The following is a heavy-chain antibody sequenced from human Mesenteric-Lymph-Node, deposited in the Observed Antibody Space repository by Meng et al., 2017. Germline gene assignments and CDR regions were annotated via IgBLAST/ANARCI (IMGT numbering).Heavy chain of an antibody. CDR1: GGTFSSYA. CDR2: IIPIFGTA. J-gene: IGHJ3*02. CDR3: ARSVLVVVINDDAFDI. V-gene: IGHV1-69*13. Sequence: SVKVSCKASGGTFSSYAISWVRQAPGQGLEGMGGIIPIFGTANYAQKFQGRVTMTADESTSTAYMELSSLRSEDTAVYYCARSVLVVVINDDAFDIWGQGTMVTVSS. D-gene: IGHD3-22*01.